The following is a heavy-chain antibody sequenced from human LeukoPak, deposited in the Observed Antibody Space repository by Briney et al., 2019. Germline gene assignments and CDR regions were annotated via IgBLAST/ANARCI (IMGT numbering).Heavy chain of an antibody. CDR3: AKPTLYGSSWYFFDY. Sequence: GGSLRLSCAASGFTFSTYGMYWVRQAPGKGLEWVAYIRYDGSTKYYADSVKGRFTISRDNSKNTLYLQMNSLRAEDTAVYCCAKPTLYGSSWYFFDYWGQGTLVTVSS. D-gene: IGHD6-13*01. CDR1: GFTFSTYG. J-gene: IGHJ4*02. V-gene: IGHV3-30*02. CDR2: IRYDGSTK.